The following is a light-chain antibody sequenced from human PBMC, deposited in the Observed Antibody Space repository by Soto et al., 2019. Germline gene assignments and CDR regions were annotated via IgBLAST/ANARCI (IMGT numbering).Light chain of an antibody. V-gene: IGKV3-20*01. Sequence: IVLTQSPGTMSLSPGEGATLSCRASQPISYRSLAWCQHPPRQPPRLLISNASRRATGIPARFSGSGSATAFTLTTAGLGPEDFAMSYCQQYGSSLPWTFGQGTKVDIK. CDR3: QQYGSSLPWT. J-gene: IGKJ1*01. CDR1: QPISYRS. CDR2: NAS.